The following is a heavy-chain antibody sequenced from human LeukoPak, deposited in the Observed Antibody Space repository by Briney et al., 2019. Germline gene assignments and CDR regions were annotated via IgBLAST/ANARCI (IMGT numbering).Heavy chain of an antibody. CDR2: ISGGGDIT. CDR1: GFNFANHA. D-gene: IGHD6-19*01. V-gene: IGHV3-23*01. Sequence: GGSLRLSCAASGFNFANHAMSWVRQTAGKGLEWVSAISGGGDITYYADFVKGRFTVSRDNSKNTLHLQMYNLRVEDTAVYYCAKDRAPGIAVAGSKFGFDYWGQGSLVTVSS. CDR3: AKDRAPGIAVAGSKFGFDY. J-gene: IGHJ4*02.